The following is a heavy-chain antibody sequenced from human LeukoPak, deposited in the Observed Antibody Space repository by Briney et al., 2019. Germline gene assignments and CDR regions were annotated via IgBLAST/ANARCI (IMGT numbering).Heavy chain of an antibody. CDR3: ARGKGGATTGVYLDY. CDR2: IYHSGST. CDR1: GGPVSSSNW. Sequence: SETLSLTCAVSGGPVSSSNWWSWVRQPPGKGLEWIGEIYHSGSTNYNPSLKSRVTISVDKSKNQFSLKLSSVTAADTAVYYCARGKGGATTGVYLDYWGQGTLVTVSS. V-gene: IGHV4-4*02. J-gene: IGHJ4*02. D-gene: IGHD1-26*01.